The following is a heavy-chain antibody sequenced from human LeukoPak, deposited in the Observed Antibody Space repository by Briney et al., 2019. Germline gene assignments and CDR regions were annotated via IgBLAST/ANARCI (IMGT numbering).Heavy chain of an antibody. CDR1: GGSISSGDYY. CDR3: ARAEVGIVVVVYFDY. V-gene: IGHV4-30-4*01. J-gene: IGHJ4*02. D-gene: IGHD3-22*01. Sequence: SETLSLTCTVSGGSISSGDYYWSWIRQPPGKGLEWIGYIYYSGSTYYNPSLKSRVTISVDTSKNQFSLKLSSVTAADTAVYYCARAEVGIVVVVYFDYWGQGTLVTVSS. CDR2: IYYSGST.